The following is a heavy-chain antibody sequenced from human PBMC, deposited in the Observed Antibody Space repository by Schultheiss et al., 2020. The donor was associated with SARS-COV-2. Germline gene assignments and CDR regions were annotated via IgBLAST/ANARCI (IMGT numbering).Heavy chain of an antibody. CDR2: IYYSGST. CDR3: ARRYSSGWSHDAFDI. Sequence: SQTLSLTCTVSGGSISSYYWSWIRQPPGKGLEWIGYIYYSGSTNYSPSLKSRVAMSVDASKNQFSLKLSSVTAADTAVYYCARRYSSGWSHDAFDIWGQGTMVTVSS. J-gene: IGHJ3*02. V-gene: IGHV4-59*08. D-gene: IGHD6-19*01. CDR1: GGSISSYY.